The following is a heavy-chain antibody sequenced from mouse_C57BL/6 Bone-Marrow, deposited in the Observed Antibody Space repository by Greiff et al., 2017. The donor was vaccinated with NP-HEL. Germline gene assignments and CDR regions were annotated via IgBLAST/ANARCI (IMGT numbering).Heavy chain of an antibody. V-gene: IGHV1-59*01. CDR3: ARGNYGSSYNFDD. J-gene: IGHJ2*01. Sequence: VQLQQPGAELVRPGTSVKFSCKASGYTFTSYWMHWVKQRPGQGLEWIGVIDPSDSYTNYNQKFKGKATLTVDTSSSPAYMQRSSLTSEDSAVYYGARGNYGSSYNFDDWGQGTTLTVSS. D-gene: IGHD1-1*01. CDR1: GYTFTSYW. CDR2: IDPSDSYT.